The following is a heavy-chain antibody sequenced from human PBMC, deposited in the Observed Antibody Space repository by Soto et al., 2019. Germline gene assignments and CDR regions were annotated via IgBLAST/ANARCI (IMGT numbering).Heavy chain of an antibody. CDR1: GVGFKTHG. J-gene: IGHJ1*01. Sequence: GGSLRLSCGACGVGFKTHGRHWLHNAPVKGLEWGAGRSSDGCYQYYSDSWNCRFSISKYSSKNTLNRQMNSLRVGDSAMYYCGQDGRSGSLNQPEHWG. CDR2: RSSDGCYQ. CDR3: GQDGRSGSLNQPEH. V-gene: IGHV3-30*18. D-gene: IGHD1-26*01.